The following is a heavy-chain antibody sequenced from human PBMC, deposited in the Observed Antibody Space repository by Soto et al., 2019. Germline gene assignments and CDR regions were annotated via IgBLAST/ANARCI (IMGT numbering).Heavy chain of an antibody. CDR1: GFTFSDYY. CDR3: ARGANGDNYYYGMDV. D-gene: IGHD7-27*01. CDR2: ISSSGITT. J-gene: IGHJ6*02. V-gene: IGHV3-11*01. Sequence: QVQLVESGGGLVKPGGSLRLSCAASGFTFSDYYMSWIRQAPGKGLEWVSYISSSGITTHYADSVKGRFTISRDNAKNSLHLQLNSLRAEDTAVYYCARGANGDNYYYGMDVWGQGTTVTVSS.